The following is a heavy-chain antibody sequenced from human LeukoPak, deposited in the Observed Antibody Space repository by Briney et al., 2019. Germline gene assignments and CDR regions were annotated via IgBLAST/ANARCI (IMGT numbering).Heavy chain of an antibody. CDR1: GFTVSSNY. J-gene: IGHJ4*02. Sequence: PGGSLRLSGAASGFTVSSNYMSWVRQAPGKGLEWVSVIYSGGSTYYADSVKGRFTISRDNSKNTLYLQMNSLRAEDTAVYYCARGEVGATFFDCWGQGTLVTVSS. CDR3: ARGEVGATFFDC. V-gene: IGHV3-53*01. CDR2: IYSGGST. D-gene: IGHD1-26*01.